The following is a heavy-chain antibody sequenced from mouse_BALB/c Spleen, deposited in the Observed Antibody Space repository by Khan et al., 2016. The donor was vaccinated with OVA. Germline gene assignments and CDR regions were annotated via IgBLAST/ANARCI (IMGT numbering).Heavy chain of an antibody. J-gene: IGHJ2*01. CDR2: IDPANGNT. Sequence: VQLQQSGTELVKPGASVKLSCTASGFNIKDTYMHWVKQRPEQGLEWIGRIDPANGNTKYDPKFQGKATITADTSPNTAYLQLSSLTSEDTAVYYCARANYFDYWGQGTTLTVSS. CDR1: GFNIKDTY. CDR3: ARANYFDY. V-gene: IGHV14-3*02. D-gene: IGHD1-2*01.